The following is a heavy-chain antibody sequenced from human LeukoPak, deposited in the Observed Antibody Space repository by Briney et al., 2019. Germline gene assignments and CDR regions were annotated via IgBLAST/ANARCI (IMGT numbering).Heavy chain of an antibody. D-gene: IGHD2-21*02. J-gene: IGHJ3*01. CDR2: INQDGSQK. CDR1: GFTFSIYW. V-gene: IGHV3-7*01. Sequence: GGSLRLSCAASGFTFSIYWMSWVRQAPGKGLEWVANINQDGSQKYYVDSVKGRFTISRDNAKNSFFLQMSSLRAEDTSVYYCVAGDWEARDFFDLWAEGQWSPSLQ. CDR3: VAGDWEARDFFDL.